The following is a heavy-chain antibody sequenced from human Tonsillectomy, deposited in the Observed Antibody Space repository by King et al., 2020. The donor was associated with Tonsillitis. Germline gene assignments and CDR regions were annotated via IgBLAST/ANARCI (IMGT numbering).Heavy chain of an antibody. V-gene: IGHV4-38-2*02. CDR1: GYSISSGYY. Sequence: HVQLQESGPGLVKPSETLSRTCTVSGYSISSGYYWGWIRQPPGKGLEWIGSIYHSGSTYYNPSLKSRRTISVETSKKKFSLKLITGTAADTAVYYCARERESASSFDYWGQGTLVTVSS. CDR2: IYHSGST. J-gene: IGHJ4*02. D-gene: IGHD2-2*01. CDR3: ARERESASSFDY.